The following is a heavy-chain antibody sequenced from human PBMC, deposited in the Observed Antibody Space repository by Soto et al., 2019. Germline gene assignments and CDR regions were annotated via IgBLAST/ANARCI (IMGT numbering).Heavy chain of an antibody. CDR1: GGSFSGYY. J-gene: IGHJ5*02. Sequence: SDTLSLTCAVYGGSFSGYYWSWIRQPPGKGLEWIGEINHSGITNYNPSLKGRVTISLDTSKNQFSLRLTSVTAADTAVYYCARVAHLVVVAARICCFDPWGQGTLVTV. CDR2: INHSGIT. CDR3: ARVAHLVVVAARICCFDP. V-gene: IGHV4-34*01. D-gene: IGHD2-15*01.